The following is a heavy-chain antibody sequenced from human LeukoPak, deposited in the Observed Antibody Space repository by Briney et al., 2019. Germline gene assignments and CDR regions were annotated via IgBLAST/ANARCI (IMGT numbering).Heavy chain of an antibody. V-gene: IGHV3-23*01. CDR1: GFTFRNHA. CDR3: ANSVGGPAAIWLWYYHMDV. CDR2: ISGSGGGT. J-gene: IGHJ6*03. D-gene: IGHD2-2*01. Sequence: GGSLRLSCGASGFTFRNHAMSWVRQAPGKGLEWVSAISGSGGGTFYADSVKGRFTISRDNSKNTLFLQMNSLRAEDTAVYYCANSVGGPAAIWLWYYHMDVWGKGTTVTVSS.